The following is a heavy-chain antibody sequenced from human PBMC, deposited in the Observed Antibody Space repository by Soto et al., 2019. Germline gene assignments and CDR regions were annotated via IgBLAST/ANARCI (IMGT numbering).Heavy chain of an antibody. CDR1: GYTFTSYG. CDR2: ISAYNGNT. J-gene: IGHJ4*02. CDR3: ARGTTVETGNY. Sequence: QVQLVQSGAEVKKPGASVKVSFNASGYTFTSYGISWVRQAPGQGREWMGCISAYNGNTNYAQKLQGRVTMTTDTSASTAYRARRSMRSDDTAVYYCARGTTVETGNYGGKGTLVTVSS. V-gene: IGHV1-18*01. D-gene: IGHD4-17*01.